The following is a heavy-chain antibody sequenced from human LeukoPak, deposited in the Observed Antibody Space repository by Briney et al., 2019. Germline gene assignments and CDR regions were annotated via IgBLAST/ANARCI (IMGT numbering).Heavy chain of an antibody. CDR2: IYSGGST. CDR3: ASQSYQVGAPAYFDY. V-gene: IGHV3-53*01. D-gene: IGHD1-26*01. CDR1: GFTVSSNY. Sequence: GGSLRLSCAASGFTVSSNYMSWVRQAPGKGLEWVSVIYSGGSTYYADSVKGRFTISRDNSKNTLYLQMNSLRAEDTAVYYCASQSYQVGAPAYFDYWGQGTLVTVSS. J-gene: IGHJ4*02.